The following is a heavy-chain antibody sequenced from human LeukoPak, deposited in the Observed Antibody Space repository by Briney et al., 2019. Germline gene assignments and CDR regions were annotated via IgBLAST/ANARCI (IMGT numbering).Heavy chain of an antibody. Sequence: PSETLSLTCAVYGGSFSGYYWSWIRQPPGKGLEWIGEINHSGSTNYNPSLKSRVTISVDTSKNQFSLKLSSVTAADTAVYYCALQFYYYYGMDVWGQGTTVTVSS. CDR2: INHSGST. V-gene: IGHV4-34*01. CDR1: GGSFSGYY. D-gene: IGHD4-11*01. J-gene: IGHJ6*02. CDR3: ALQFYYYYGMDV.